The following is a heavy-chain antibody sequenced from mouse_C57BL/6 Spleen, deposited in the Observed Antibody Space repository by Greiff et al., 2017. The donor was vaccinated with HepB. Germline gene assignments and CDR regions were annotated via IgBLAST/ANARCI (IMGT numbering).Heavy chain of an antibody. CDR1: GYTFTSYW. J-gene: IGHJ3*01. CDR2: IDPSDSET. D-gene: IGHD2-3*01. V-gene: IGHV1-52*01. Sequence: QVQLKQPGAELVRPGSSVKLSCKASGYTFTSYWMHWVKQRPIQGLEWIGNIDPSDSETHYNQKFKDKATLTVDKSSSTAYMQLSSLTSEDSAVYYCARLGDGYSWFAYWGQGTLVTVSA. CDR3: ARLGDGYSWFAY.